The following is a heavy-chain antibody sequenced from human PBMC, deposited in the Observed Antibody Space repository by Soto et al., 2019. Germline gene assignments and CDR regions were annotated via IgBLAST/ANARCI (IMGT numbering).Heavy chain of an antibody. CDR2: IWYDGSNK. D-gene: IGHD6-13*01. CDR1: GFTFSSYG. V-gene: IGHV3-33*01. CDR3: ARSWYSSSWSLDY. Sequence: PGGSLRLSCAASGFTFSSYGMHWVRQAPGKGLEWVAVIWYDGSNKYYADSVKGRFTISRDNSKNTLYLQMNSLRAEDTAVYYCARSWYSSSWSLDYWGQGTLVTVSS. J-gene: IGHJ4*02.